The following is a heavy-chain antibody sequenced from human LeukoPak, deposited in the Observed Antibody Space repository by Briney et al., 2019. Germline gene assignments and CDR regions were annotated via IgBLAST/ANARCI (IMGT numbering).Heavy chain of an antibody. D-gene: IGHD3-22*01. CDR2: ISGSSSTI. CDR1: GFTFSSYS. CDR3: ATDRGYLQFDY. Sequence: GGSLRLSCAASGFTFSSYSMNWVRQAPGKGLEWVSYISGSSSTIYYADSVKGRFTISRDNAKNLLYLQVNSLRAEDTAVYCCATDRGYLQFDYWGQGTLVTVSS. J-gene: IGHJ4*02. V-gene: IGHV3-48*01.